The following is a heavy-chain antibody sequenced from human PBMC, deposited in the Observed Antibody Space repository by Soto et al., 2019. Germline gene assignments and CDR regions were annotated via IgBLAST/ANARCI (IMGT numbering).Heavy chain of an antibody. Sequence: QVQLVESGGGVVQPGRSLRLSCAASGFTFSSYGMHWVRQAPGKGLEWVAVIWYDGSNKYYADSVKGRFTISRDNSKNTLYLQMNSLRAEDKAVYYCARDRSCSGGSCYSGLIDYWGQGTLVTVSS. D-gene: IGHD2-15*01. CDR3: ARDRSCSGGSCYSGLIDY. CDR1: GFTFSSYG. J-gene: IGHJ4*02. CDR2: IWYDGSNK. V-gene: IGHV3-33*01.